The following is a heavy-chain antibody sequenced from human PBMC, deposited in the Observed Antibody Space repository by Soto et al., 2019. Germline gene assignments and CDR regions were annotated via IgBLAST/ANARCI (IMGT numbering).Heavy chain of an antibody. V-gene: IGHV3-21*01. CDR3: ARAGRYGIDV. CDR1: RFTFSSYN. D-gene: IGHD1-26*01. CDR2: ISPSSSYR. Sequence: EVQLVESGGGLVKPGGSLRLSCAASRFTFSSYNMNWVRQAPGKGLEWVSSISPSSSYRNYAGSVKGRFTISRDNAKNSLYLQMNSLRAEDTAVYYCARAGRYGIDVWGQGTTVTVSS. J-gene: IGHJ6*02.